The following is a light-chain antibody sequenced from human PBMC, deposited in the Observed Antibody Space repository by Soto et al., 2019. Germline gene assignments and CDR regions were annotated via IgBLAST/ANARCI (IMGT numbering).Light chain of an antibody. CDR2: DVS. J-gene: IGLJ1*01. CDR1: SSDVGGYNY. V-gene: IGLV2-11*01. CDR3: CSYAGRPRYV. Sequence: QSALTQPRSVSGSPGQSVTISCTGTSSDVGGYNYVSWYQQHPGKAPKVMIYDVSERPSGVPERFSGSKSGNTASLTISGLQAEDEADYYCCSYAGRPRYVFGIGTKFAVL.